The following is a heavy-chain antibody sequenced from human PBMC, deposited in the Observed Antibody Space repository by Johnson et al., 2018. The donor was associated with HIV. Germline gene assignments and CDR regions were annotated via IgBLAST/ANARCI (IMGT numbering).Heavy chain of an antibody. CDR3: ARRSGITMISGDAFDI. V-gene: IGHV3-7*01. CDR2: IKQDGSEK. CDR1: GFTFSSYW. Sequence: VQLVESGGGLVQPGGSLILSCAASGFTFSSYWMSWVRQAPGKGLEWVANIKQDGSEKYYVDSVKGRFTISRDNAKNSLYLQMNSLRAEDTAVYYCARRSGITMISGDAFDIWGQGTMVTVSS. J-gene: IGHJ3*02. D-gene: IGHD3-22*01.